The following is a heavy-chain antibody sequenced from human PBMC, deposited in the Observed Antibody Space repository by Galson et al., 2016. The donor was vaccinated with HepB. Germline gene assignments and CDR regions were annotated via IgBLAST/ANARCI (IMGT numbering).Heavy chain of an antibody. Sequence: SLRLSCAASGFTFSDYYMNWVRQAPGKGLEWVSVIGGSNSYIYYADSLKGRFTISRDNAKNSVYLQINSLRAEDTAVYYCAGYRGGSYRNFHYFYYGMDVWGQGTTVTVSS. CDR2: IGGSNSYI. D-gene: IGHD3-16*02. CDR1: GFTFSDYY. J-gene: IGHJ6*02. CDR3: AGYRGGSYRNFHYFYYGMDV. V-gene: IGHV3-21*06.